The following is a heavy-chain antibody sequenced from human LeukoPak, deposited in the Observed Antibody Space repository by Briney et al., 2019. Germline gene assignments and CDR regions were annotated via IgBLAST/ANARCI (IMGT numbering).Heavy chain of an antibody. CDR3: AKSKWFGEGGMDV. CDR1: GFTFDDYA. D-gene: IGHD3-10*01. J-gene: IGHJ6*02. CDR2: ISWNSGKI. V-gene: IGHV3-9*01. Sequence: PGRSLRLSCAASGFTFDDYAMHWVRQAPGKGLEWVSGISWNSGKIGYADSVKGRFTISRDNAKNSLYLQMNSLRAEDTALYYYAKSKWFGEGGMDVWGQGTTVTVSS.